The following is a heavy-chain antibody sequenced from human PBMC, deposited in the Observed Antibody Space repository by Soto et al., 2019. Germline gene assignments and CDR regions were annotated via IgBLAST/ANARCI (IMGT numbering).Heavy chain of an antibody. V-gene: IGHV3-48*01. CDR3: VKEYHGAVGTYDY. D-gene: IGHD6-19*01. CDR1: GLTFSSYS. J-gene: IGHJ4*02. CDR2: ISSSGSHI. Sequence: GGSLRLSCTASGLTFSSYSMNWVRQAPGKGLEWLSYISSSGSHIDYADSVKGRFTISRDNAKNSLYLQMNSLRAEDTAVYYCVKEYHGAVGTYDYWGQGTLVTVSS.